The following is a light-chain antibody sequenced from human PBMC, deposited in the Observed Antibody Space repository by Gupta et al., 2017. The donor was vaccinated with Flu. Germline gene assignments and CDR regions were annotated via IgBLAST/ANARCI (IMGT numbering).Light chain of an antibody. Sequence: SSELTQDPAVSVALGQTVRITCQGDSLRSYYASWYQQTPGQAPVLVIYGENKRPSGIPDRFSGSRSGNTASLTITGAQAEDEADHYCNSRDSSGNHLWVFGGGTKLTVL. CDR2: GEN. CDR1: SLRSYY. J-gene: IGLJ3*02. V-gene: IGLV3-19*01. CDR3: NSRDSSGNHLWV.